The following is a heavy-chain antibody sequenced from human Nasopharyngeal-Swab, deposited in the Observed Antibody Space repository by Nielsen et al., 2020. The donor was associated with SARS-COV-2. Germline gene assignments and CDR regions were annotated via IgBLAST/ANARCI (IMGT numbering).Heavy chain of an antibody. CDR3: ARDGSLSLLDAFDI. J-gene: IGHJ3*02. D-gene: IGHD2-21*01. Sequence: SETLSLTCTVSGGSISSYYWSWIRQPPGKGLEWIGYIYYSGGTNYNPSLKGRVTISVDTSKNQFSLKLSSVTAADTAVYYCARDGSLSLLDAFDIWGQGTMVTVSS. CDR2: IYYSGGT. V-gene: IGHV4-59*01. CDR1: GGSISSYY.